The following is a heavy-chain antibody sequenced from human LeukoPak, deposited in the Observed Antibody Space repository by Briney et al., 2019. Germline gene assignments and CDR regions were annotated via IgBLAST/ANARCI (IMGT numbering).Heavy chain of an antibody. CDR3: ARIGIVVVTAIHSDAFDI. Sequence: SETLSLTCTVSGSSISSGVYYWSWIRQPAGKGLEWIGRIHTRGTTNYNPSLKSRVTISVDTPKSQFSLKLSSVTAADTAVYYCARIGIVVVTAIHSDAFDIWGQGTMVTVSS. J-gene: IGHJ3*02. V-gene: IGHV4-61*02. CDR2: IHTRGTT. D-gene: IGHD2-21*02. CDR1: GSSISSGVYY.